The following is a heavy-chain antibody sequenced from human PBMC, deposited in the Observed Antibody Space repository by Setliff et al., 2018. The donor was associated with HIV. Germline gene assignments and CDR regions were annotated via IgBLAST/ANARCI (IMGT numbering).Heavy chain of an antibody. CDR3: ASSGSGSYINWFGP. Sequence: PGGSLRLSCAASGFTFSSYEMNWVRQAPGKGLEWVSYISSTGSTIFYADSVKGRFTISRDNDKNSVHLQMTSLRAEDTAVYYCASSGSGSYINWFGPWGQGTLVTVSS. V-gene: IGHV3-48*03. D-gene: IGHD3-10*01. CDR2: ISSTGSTI. J-gene: IGHJ5*02. CDR1: GFTFSSYE.